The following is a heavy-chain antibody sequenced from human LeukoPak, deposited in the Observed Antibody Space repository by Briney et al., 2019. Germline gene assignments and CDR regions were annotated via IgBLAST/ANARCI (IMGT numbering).Heavy chain of an antibody. D-gene: IGHD3-22*01. CDR3: ARHRSTYDSSGYSPLYYFDY. J-gene: IGHJ4*02. Sequence: SETLSLTCTVSGGSISSGSYNWGWIRQPPGKGLEWIGSIYYSGKTYYNSSLKSRVSISLDTSKNQFSLKLSSVTAADTAVYYCARHRSTYDSSGYSPLYYFDYWGQGTLVTVSS. CDR2: IYYSGKT. V-gene: IGHV4-39*01. CDR1: GGSISSGSYN.